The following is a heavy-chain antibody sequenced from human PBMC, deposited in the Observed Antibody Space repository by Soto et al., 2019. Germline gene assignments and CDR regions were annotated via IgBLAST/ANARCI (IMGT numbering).Heavy chain of an antibody. CDR3: ARGGGYSYGSQFYYMDV. J-gene: IGHJ6*03. D-gene: IGHD5-18*01. V-gene: IGHV4-34*01. CDR2: INHSGST. CDR1: GWCFSCLY. Sequence: SETLSLTCAFYGWCFSCLYLILLRPNPGKGLEWIGEINHSGSTNYNPSLKSRVTISVDTSKNQFSLKLSSVTAADTAVYYCARGGGYSYGSQFYYMDVWGKGTTVTVSS.